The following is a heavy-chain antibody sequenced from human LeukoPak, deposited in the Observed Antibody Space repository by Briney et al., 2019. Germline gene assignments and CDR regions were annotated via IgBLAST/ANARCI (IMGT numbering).Heavy chain of an antibody. J-gene: IGHJ2*01. CDR2: ISPKSGGT. CDR1: GYTFTGYF. V-gene: IGHV1-2*02. D-gene: IGHD6-13*01. Sequence: ASVKVSCKASGYTFTGYFIHYVRQAPGQGLEWMGWISPKSGGTNYAQKFQGRVTMTRDTSTSTVYMELSSLRSEDTAVYYCARDAAAGNWYFDLWGRGTLVTVSS. CDR3: ARDAAAGNWYFDL.